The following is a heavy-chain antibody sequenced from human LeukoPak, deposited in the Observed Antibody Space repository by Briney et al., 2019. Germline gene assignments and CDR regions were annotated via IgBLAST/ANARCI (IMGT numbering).Heavy chain of an antibody. CDR3: ARSLRSSRITMVRENYYFDY. J-gene: IGHJ4*02. V-gene: IGHV4-59*01. Sequence: SGTLSLTCTVSGGSISSYYWSWIRQPPGKGLEWIGYIYYSGSTNYNPSLKSRVTISVDTSKNQFSLKLSSVTAADTAVYYCARSLRSSRITMVRENYYFDYWGQGTLVTVSS. CDR1: GGSISSYY. CDR2: IYYSGST. D-gene: IGHD3-10*01.